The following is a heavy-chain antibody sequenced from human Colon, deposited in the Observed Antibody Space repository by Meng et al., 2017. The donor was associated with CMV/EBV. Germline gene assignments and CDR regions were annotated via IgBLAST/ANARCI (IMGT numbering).Heavy chain of an antibody. CDR2: IKQDGSEK. Sequence: GESLKISCAASEFTFSNYWMSWVRQAPGKGLEWVANIKQDGSEKYYADSVKGRFTITRDNAKKSLYLQMNRLRAEDTAVYYCAREGVTVTTPFEYWGQGTLVTVSS. CDR3: AREGVTVTTPFEY. J-gene: IGHJ4*02. CDR1: EFTFSNYW. V-gene: IGHV3-7*01. D-gene: IGHD4-17*01.